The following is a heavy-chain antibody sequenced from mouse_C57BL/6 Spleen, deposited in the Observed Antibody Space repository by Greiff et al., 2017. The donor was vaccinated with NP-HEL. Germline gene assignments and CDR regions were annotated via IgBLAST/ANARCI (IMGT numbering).Heavy chain of an antibody. D-gene: IGHD2-3*01. Sequence: EVKLLESGGGLVQPKGSLKLSCAASGFTFNTYAMHWVRQAPGKGLEWVARIRSKSSNDATYYADSVKDRFTISRDDSQSMLYLQMNNLKTEDTAMYYCVRDGYYVGYAMDYWGQGTSVTVSS. CDR1: GFTFNTYA. J-gene: IGHJ4*01. V-gene: IGHV10-3*01. CDR3: VRDGYYVGYAMDY. CDR2: IRSKSSNDAT.